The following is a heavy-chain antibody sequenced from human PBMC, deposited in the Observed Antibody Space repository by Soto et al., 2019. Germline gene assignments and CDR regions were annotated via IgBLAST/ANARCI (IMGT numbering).Heavy chain of an antibody. CDR1: GFIFSGSA. CDR3: ARGQGAAIGDYYYHGMDV. J-gene: IGHJ6*02. Sequence: EVQLVESGGGLVQPGGSLKLSCAASGFIFSGSAIHWVRQASGEGLEWVGRIRSRANNFATSSAASVKGRFTFSRDDSKTTAYLQMNTLKPEDTAVYYCARGQGAAIGDYYYHGMDVWGQGTTVTVSS. D-gene: IGHD2-2*02. CDR2: IRSRANNFAT. V-gene: IGHV3-73*02.